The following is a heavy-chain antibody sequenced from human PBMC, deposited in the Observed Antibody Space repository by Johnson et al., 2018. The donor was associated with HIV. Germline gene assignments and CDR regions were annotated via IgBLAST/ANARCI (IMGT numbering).Heavy chain of an antibody. J-gene: IGHJ3*01. CDR2: IGGSGVNT. D-gene: IGHD3-22*01. CDR1: GFTFRRYG. V-gene: IGHV3-23*04. Sequence: VYLVESGGALVQPGGSLRLSCAGSGFTFRRYGMSWVRQAPGKGPEWVSTIGGSGVNTYYADSVKGRFTISRDNSKNTLYLQMNSLRAEDTALYYCATHQPEDYYYNKYAFDVWGQGTMVTVSS. CDR3: ATHQPEDYYYNKYAFDV.